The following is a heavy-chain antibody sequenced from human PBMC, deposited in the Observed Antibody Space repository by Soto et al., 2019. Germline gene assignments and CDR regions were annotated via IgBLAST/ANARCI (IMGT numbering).Heavy chain of an antibody. CDR2: MNPNSGNT. V-gene: IGHV1-8*01. Sequence: SVKVSCKASGYTFTSYDINWVRQATGQGLEWMGWMNPNSGNTGYAQKFQGRVTMTRNTSISTAYMELSSLRSEDTAVYYCAFNDYGDYGYGMDVWGQGTTVTVSS. D-gene: IGHD4-17*01. CDR3: AFNDYGDYGYGMDV. J-gene: IGHJ6*02. CDR1: GYTFTSYD.